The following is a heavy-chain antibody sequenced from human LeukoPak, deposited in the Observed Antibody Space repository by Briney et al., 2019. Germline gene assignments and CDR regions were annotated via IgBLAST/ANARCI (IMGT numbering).Heavy chain of an antibody. CDR2: MNPNSGST. J-gene: IGHJ4*02. CDR3: ARGSVTMVRGVIGLIDY. D-gene: IGHD3-10*01. Sequence: ASVKVSCTASGYTFTSYDINWVRQATGQGLEWMGWMNPNSGSTGYAQKFQGRVTMTRNTSISTAYMELSSLRSEDTAVYYCARGSVTMVRGVIGLIDYWGQGTLVTVSS. CDR1: GYTFTSYD. V-gene: IGHV1-8*01.